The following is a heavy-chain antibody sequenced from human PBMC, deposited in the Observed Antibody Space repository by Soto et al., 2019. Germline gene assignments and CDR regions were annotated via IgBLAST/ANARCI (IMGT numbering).Heavy chain of an antibody. D-gene: IGHD6-19*01. CDR2: ISYDGSNK. Sequence: PGVSLRLSCAASGFTFSSYGMHWVRQAPGKGLEWVAVISYDGSNKYYADSVKGRFTISRDNSKNTLYLQMNSLRAEDTAVYYCAKDFFAYSSGCYHFDVWGQGTTVIVAS. J-gene: IGHJ6*01. CDR3: AKDFFAYSSGCYHFDV. CDR1: GFTFSSYG. V-gene: IGHV3-30*18.